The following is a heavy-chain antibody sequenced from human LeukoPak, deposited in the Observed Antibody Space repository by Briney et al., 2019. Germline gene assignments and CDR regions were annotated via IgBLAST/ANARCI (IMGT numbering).Heavy chain of an antibody. V-gene: IGHV3-66*01. J-gene: IGHJ3*02. D-gene: IGHD3-16*02. CDR2: IYSGGST. CDR3: ARDYGVWGSYRSPPQDSLEAFDI. Sequence: GGSLRLSCAASGFTVSSNYMSWVRQAPGKGLEWVSVIYSGGSTYYADSVKGRFTISRDNSKNTLYLQMNSLRAEDTAVYYCARDYGVWGSYRSPPQDSLEAFDIWGQGTMVTVSS. CDR1: GFTVSSNY.